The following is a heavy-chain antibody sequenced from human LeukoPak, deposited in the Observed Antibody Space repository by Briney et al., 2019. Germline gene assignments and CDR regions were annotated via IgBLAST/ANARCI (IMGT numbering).Heavy chain of an antibody. D-gene: IGHD6-19*01. J-gene: IGHJ5*02. CDR2: ISGGARDT. Sequence: PGGSLRLSCAASGFTFTSYAMTWVRQAPGKGLEWVSGISGGARDTYYADSVKGRFTISRDNAKNSLYLQMNSLRAEDTAVYYCARSPSSGWYKRDNWFDPWGQGTLVTVSS. CDR3: ARSPSSGWYKRDNWFDP. V-gene: IGHV3-23*01. CDR1: GFTFTSYA.